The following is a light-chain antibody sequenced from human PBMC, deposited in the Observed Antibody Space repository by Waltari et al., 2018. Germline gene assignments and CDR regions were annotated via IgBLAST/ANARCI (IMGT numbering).Light chain of an antibody. CDR1: RGHSSNN. V-gene: IGLV4-69*01. CDR2: VNRDGSH. Sequence: QLVLTQSPSASASLGASVKPTCTLSRGHSSNNIAWHQQQPEKGPRYLMKVNRDGSHSKGDEIPDRFSGSSSGAERYLTISSVQSEDEADYYCQTGGHGTWVFGGGTKLTVL. CDR3: QTGGHGTWV. J-gene: IGLJ3*02.